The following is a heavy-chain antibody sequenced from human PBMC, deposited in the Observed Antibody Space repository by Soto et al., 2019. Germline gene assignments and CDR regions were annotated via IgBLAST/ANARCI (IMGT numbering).Heavy chain of an antibody. Sequence: GGSLRLSCSVSGFTFSAYWMHWVRQVPGKGLTWVSRISDDGSTATYADSVKGRFVISRDNAKNSLYLEMNTLRADDSGLYYCARGPRVSSTGTGAHWGRGXLVTVYS. J-gene: IGHJ4*02. V-gene: IGHV3-74*01. CDR1: GFTFSAYW. CDR3: ARGPRVSSTGTGAH. D-gene: IGHD1-1*01. CDR2: ISDDGSTA.